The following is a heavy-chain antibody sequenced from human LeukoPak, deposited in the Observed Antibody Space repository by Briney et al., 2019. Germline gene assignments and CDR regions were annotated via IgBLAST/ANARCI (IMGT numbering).Heavy chain of an antibody. CDR2: IYYSGST. V-gene: IGHV4-59*12. CDR1: GGSISSYY. D-gene: IGHD5-18*01. J-gene: IGHJ6*03. CDR3: AREGGYSYGLFYYYYYMDV. Sequence: SSETLSLTCTVSGGSISSYYWSWIRQPPGKGLEWIGYIYYSGSTNYNPSLKSRVTISVDTSKNQFSLKLSSVTAADTAVYYCAREGGYSYGLFYYYYYMDVWGKGTTVTVSS.